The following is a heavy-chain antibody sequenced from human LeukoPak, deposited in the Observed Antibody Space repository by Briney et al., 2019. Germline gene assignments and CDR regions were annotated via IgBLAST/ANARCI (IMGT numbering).Heavy chain of an antibody. CDR3: ARDLKYSSNWFDP. CDR1: GCTFSSYS. D-gene: IGHD6-19*01. J-gene: IGHJ5*02. CDR2: ISSSSSYR. Sequence: GGSLRLSCAASGCTFSSYSMNWVRQAPGKGLELVSSISSSSSYRYYADSVKGRFTISRDNAKNSLYLQMNSLRAEDTAVYYCARDLKYSSNWFDPWGQGTLVTVSS. V-gene: IGHV3-21*01.